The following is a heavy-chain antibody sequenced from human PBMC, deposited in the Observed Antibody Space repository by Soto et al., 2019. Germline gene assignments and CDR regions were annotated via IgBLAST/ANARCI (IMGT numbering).Heavy chain of an antibody. D-gene: IGHD3-3*01. CDR1: GFTFSSYA. CDR2: ISGSGGAT. Sequence: GGSLRLSCTASGFTFSSYAMTWVRQAPGKGLEWVSSISGSGGATYYADSVKGRFTISRDDSKNTLFLQMDSLRAEDTALYYCAKAGRPFYDFWSENRFDPWGQGTLVTVSS. J-gene: IGHJ5*02. V-gene: IGHV3-23*01. CDR3: AKAGRPFYDFWSENRFDP.